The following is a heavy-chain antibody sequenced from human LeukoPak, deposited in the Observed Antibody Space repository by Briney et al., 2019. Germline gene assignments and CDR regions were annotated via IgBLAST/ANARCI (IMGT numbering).Heavy chain of an antibody. J-gene: IGHJ6*03. V-gene: IGHV1-8*03. CDR3: ARDYGDYYYYYMDV. CDR1: GYTFTSYD. Sequence: ASVKVSCKASGYTFTSYDINWVRQATGQGLEWMGWMNPNSGNTGYAQKFQGRVTITRNTSISTAYMEPSSLRSEDTAVYYCARDYGDYYYYYMDVWGKGTTVTVSS. D-gene: IGHD4-17*01. CDR2: MNPNSGNT.